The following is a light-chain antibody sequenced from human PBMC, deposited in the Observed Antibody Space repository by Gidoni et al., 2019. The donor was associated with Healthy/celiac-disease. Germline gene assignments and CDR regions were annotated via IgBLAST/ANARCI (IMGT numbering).Light chain of an antibody. V-gene: IGKV1-33*01. J-gene: IGKJ3*01. CDR3: QQYDNLFT. CDR1: EDISNY. CDR2: EAS. Sequence: NQLTQSPSSLAASVGDRVTITCQASEDISNYLNWYQQKPGKAPKLLIYEASNLETGVPSRFSGSGAGTDFTFTSSSLQPEDIATYYCQQYDNLFTFGPGTKVEIK.